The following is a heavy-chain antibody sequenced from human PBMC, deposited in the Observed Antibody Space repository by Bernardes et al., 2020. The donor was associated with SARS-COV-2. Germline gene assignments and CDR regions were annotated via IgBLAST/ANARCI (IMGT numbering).Heavy chain of an antibody. CDR1: GCSISSYY. Sequence: SETLSLTCTVSGCSISSYYWSWIRQPPGKGLEWIGYIYYSGSTNYNPSLKSRVTISVDTSKNQFSLKLSSVTASDTAVYYCARDRIAVAGARFGWYFDRGGGSTLVTV. V-gene: IGHV4-59*01. J-gene: IGHJ2*01. CDR3: ARDRIAVAGARFGWYFDR. CDR2: IYYSGST. D-gene: IGHD6-19*01.